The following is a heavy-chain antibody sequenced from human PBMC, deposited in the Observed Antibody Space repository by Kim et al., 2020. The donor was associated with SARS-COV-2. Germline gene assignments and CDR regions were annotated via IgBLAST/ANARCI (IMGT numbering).Heavy chain of an antibody. CDR1: GYTFTDYY. Sequence: ASVKVSCKASGYTFTDYYMHWVRQAPGQGLEWMGWINPNSGDTNYAQKFLGRVTVTRDTSISTAYMELTSLISDDTAVYYCAKGGPITGTTWSGNYWGQGTLVTVSS. CDR3: AKGGPITGTTWSGNY. V-gene: IGHV1-2*02. CDR2: INPNSGDT. J-gene: IGHJ4*02. D-gene: IGHD1-7*01.